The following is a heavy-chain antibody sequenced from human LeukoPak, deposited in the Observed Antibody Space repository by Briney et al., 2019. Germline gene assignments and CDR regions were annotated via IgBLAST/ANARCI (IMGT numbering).Heavy chain of an antibody. V-gene: IGHV3-21*01. CDR1: GLTFSRYN. D-gene: IGHD1-7*01. CDR2: IGTSSNNI. CDR3: ASGTIGNYALDY. Sequence: GGSLRLSCAASGLTFSRYNMNWVRQAPGKGLEWVSSIGTSSNNIYYTDSVKGRFTISRDNAKNSLYLQVDSLRVEDTAVYFCASGTIGNYALDYWGQGTLVTVSS. J-gene: IGHJ4*02.